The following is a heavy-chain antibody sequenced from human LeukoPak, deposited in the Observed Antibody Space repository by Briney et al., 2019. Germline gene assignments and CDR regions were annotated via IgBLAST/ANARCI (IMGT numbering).Heavy chain of an antibody. CDR3: ARYDRSGYSLEL. J-gene: IGHJ4*02. Sequence: SETLSLTCTVSGGPINNYYWSWIRQPPGKGLEWIGYIYYTGTTKTNPSLKSRVSMSVDASGSQLSLRLSSVSAADTAVYYCARYDRSGYSLELWGQGTLVTVSS. D-gene: IGHD3-22*01. CDR2: IYYTGTT. V-gene: IGHV4-59*01. CDR1: GGPINNYY.